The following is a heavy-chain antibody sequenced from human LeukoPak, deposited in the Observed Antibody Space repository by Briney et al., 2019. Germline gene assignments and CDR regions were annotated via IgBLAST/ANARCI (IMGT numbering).Heavy chain of an antibody. Sequence: SVKVSCKASGGSFSNYAFSWVRQAPGQGLEWMGRITPIVDIATYIQKFQGRVTITANKFTSTAYMELSSLTSEDTAVYNCASGLGFCSGSDCTNLVKDYYYGMNVWGQGTTVTVSS. CDR2: ITPIVDIA. D-gene: IGHD2-15*01. J-gene: IGHJ6*02. CDR3: ASGLGFCSGSDCTNLVKDYYYGMNV. CDR1: GGSFSNYA. V-gene: IGHV1-69*04.